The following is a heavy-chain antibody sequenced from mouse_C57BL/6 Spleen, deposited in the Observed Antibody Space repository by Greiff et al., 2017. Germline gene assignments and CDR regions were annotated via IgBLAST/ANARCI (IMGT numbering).Heavy chain of an antibody. CDR1: GFSLTSYG. D-gene: IGHD1-2*01. Sequence: LVAPSQSLSITCTVSGFSLTSYGVHWVRQPPGKGLEWLVVIWSDGSTNYNSALKSRLSISKDNSKSQVFLKRNSRQTDDTAMYYGARHKPLSAASYWYVDVWGTGTTVIVSA. CDR3: ARHKPLSAASYWYVDV. J-gene: IGHJ1*03. CDR2: IWSDGST. V-gene: IGHV2-6-2*01.